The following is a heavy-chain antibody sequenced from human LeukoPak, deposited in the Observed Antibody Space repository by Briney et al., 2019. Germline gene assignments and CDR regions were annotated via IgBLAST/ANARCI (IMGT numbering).Heavy chain of an antibody. CDR3: AKGVSPRDYYGMDV. CDR1: GGSFSGYY. D-gene: IGHD6-6*01. CDR2: ISGSGGST. Sequence: ETLSLTCAVYGGSFSGYYWSWVRQAPGKGLEWVSAISGSGGSTYYADSVKGRFTISRDNSKNTLYLQMNSLRAEDTAVYYCAKGVSPRDYYGMDVWGQGTTVTVSS. J-gene: IGHJ6*02. V-gene: IGHV3-23*01.